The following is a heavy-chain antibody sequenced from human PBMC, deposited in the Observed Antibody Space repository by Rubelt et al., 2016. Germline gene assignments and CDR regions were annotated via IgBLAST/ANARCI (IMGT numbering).Heavy chain of an antibody. CDR2: INPRGGST. J-gene: IGHJ4*02. D-gene: IGHD6-19*01. CDR1: GYTFTSHY. V-gene: IGHV1-46*01. CDR3: ARESSSGWYIDY. Sequence: QVQLVQSGAEVKKPGASVKVSCKASGYTFTSHYMHWVRQAPGQGLEWMGIINPRGGSTSYAQKFQGGATMTRATATSTVYMELSSLRSEDTAVYYCARESSSGWYIDYWGQGTLVTVSS.